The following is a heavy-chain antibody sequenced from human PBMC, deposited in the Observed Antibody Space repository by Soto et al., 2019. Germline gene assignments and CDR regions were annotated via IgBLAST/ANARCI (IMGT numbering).Heavy chain of an antibody. V-gene: IGHV1-69*01. J-gene: IGHJ6*02. D-gene: IGHD6-6*01. Sequence: QVQLVQSGAEVKKPGSSVKVSCKASGGTFSSYAISWVRQAPGQGLEWMGGIIPMFGTANYVQKFQGRVTITADESTSTAYMELSSLRSEDTSVYYCAETRSSRYYYYGMDVWGQGTTVTVSS. CDR2: IIPMFGTA. CDR3: AETRSSRYYYYGMDV. CDR1: GGTFSSYA.